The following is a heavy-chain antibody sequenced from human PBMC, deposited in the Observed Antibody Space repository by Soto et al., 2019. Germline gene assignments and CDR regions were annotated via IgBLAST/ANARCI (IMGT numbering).Heavy chain of an antibody. CDR1: GGTFSSYT. CDR2: IIPILGIA. Sequence: QVQLVQSGAEVKKPGSSVKVSCKASGGTFSSYTISWVRQAPGQGLEWMGRIIPILGIANYAQKFQGRVTITADKSTSTAYMELSSLRCEDTAVYYCASTYYYYYGMDVWGQGTTVTVSS. J-gene: IGHJ6*02. V-gene: IGHV1-69*02. CDR3: ASTYYYYYGMDV.